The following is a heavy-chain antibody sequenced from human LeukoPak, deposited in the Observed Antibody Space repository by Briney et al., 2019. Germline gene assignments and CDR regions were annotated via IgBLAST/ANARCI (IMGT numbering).Heavy chain of an antibody. V-gene: IGHV3-66*01. CDR3: AGKEWLSHYYFDY. CDR2: IYSGGST. J-gene: IGHJ4*02. CDR1: GFTVSSNY. D-gene: IGHD3-3*01. Sequence: GGSLRHSCAASGFTVSSNYMSWVRQAPGKGLEWVSVIYSGGSTYYADSVKGRFTISRDNSKNTLYLQMNSLRAEDTAVYYCAGKEWLSHYYFDYWGQGTLVTVSS.